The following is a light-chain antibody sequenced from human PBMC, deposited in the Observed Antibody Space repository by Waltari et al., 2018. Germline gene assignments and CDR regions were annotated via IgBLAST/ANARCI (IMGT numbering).Light chain of an antibody. CDR2: DAS. J-gene: IGKJ1*01. V-gene: IGKV3-20*01. CDR3: QKYVSLPAT. CDR1: QNVSKY. Sequence: EFVLTQSPGTVSLSPGEGVTLSCRASQNVSKYLAWYQQKPGQPPRLLIYDASSRASGIPDRFSGSGSGTDFSLTISRLEPEDFAVYYCQKYVSLPATFGQGTKVEIK.